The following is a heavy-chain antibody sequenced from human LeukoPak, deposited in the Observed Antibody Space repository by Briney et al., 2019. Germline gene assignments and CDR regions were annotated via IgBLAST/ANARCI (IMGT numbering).Heavy chain of an antibody. CDR2: IYHSGST. Sequence: SETLSLTCTVSGGSISSSSYYWGWIRQPPGKGLEWIGSIYHSGSTYYNQSLKSRVTISVDTSKNQFSLKLSSVTAADTAVYYCARDSGRSSSGWYPTKYNWFDPWGQGTLVTVSS. D-gene: IGHD6-19*01. CDR3: ARDSGRSSSGWYPTKYNWFDP. V-gene: IGHV4-39*07. J-gene: IGHJ5*02. CDR1: GGSISSSSYY.